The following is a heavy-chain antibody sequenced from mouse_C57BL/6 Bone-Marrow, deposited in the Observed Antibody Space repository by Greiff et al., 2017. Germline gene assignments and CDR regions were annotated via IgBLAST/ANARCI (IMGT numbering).Heavy chain of an antibody. CDR2: IYPRSGNT. Sequence: VQLQQSGAELARPGASVKLSCKASGYTFTSYGISWVKQRTGQGLEWIGEIYPRSGNTYYNEKFKGKDTLTADKSSSTAYMELRSLTSEDSAVYFCARSKGYYYGSSADYWGQGTTLTVSS. CDR3: ARSKGYYYGSSADY. D-gene: IGHD1-1*01. J-gene: IGHJ2*01. V-gene: IGHV1-81*01. CDR1: GYTFTSYG.